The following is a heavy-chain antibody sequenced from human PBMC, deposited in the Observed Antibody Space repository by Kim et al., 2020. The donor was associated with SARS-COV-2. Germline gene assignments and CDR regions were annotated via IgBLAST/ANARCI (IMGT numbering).Heavy chain of an antibody. Sequence: ASVKVSCKASGYTFTSYGISWVRQAPGQGLEWMGWISAYNGNTNYAQKLQGRVTMTTDTSTSTAYMELRSLRSDDTAVYYCAREVGMTTEEIGNWFDPWGQGTLVTVSS. CDR3: AREVGMTTEEIGNWFDP. CDR1: GYTFTSYG. D-gene: IGHD4-4*01. CDR2: ISAYNGNT. J-gene: IGHJ5*02. V-gene: IGHV1-18*01.